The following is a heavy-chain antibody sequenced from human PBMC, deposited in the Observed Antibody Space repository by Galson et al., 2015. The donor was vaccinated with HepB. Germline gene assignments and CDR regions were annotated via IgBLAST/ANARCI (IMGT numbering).Heavy chain of an antibody. CDR3: ARVRTRRPPHYYYGLDV. CDR2: TYYRAKWYR. CDR1: GDSVSSNTAA. J-gene: IGHJ6*02. Sequence: CAISGDSVSSNTAAWNWIRQSPSRGLEWLGRTYYRAKWYRDYAVSVKSRMTINSDTSKNQFSLHLNSVTPEDTAVYYCARVRTRRPPHYYYGLDVWGQGTTVTVSS. V-gene: IGHV6-1*01.